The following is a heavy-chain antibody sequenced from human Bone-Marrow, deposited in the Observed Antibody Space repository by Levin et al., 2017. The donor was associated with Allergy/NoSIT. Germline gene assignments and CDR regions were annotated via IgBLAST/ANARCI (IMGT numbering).Heavy chain of an antibody. CDR3: ARDPVRGAARPNWFDP. J-gene: IGHJ5*02. CDR2: IKQDGSEK. D-gene: IGHD6-6*01. V-gene: IGHV3-7*01. CDR1: GFTFSSYW. Sequence: GGSLRLSCAASGFTFSSYWMSWVRQAPGKGLEWVANIKQDGSEKYYVDSVKGRFTISRDNAKNSLYLQMNSLRAEDTAVYYCARDPVRGAARPNWFDPWGQGTLVTVSS.